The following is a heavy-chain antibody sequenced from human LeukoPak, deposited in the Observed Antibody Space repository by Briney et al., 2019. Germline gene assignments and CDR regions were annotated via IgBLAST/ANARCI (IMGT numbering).Heavy chain of an antibody. J-gene: IGHJ3*01. V-gene: IGHV3-23*01. CDR1: GFIFSHHG. Sequence: PGGSLRLSCAASGFIFSHHGMNWVRQAPGKGLEWVSGIRTDGVTTYYADSVKGRFIISRDNSKNTLYLQMNSLRAEDTAVYYCAKGLITPRTVSWGQGTMVTVSS. D-gene: IGHD4-23*01. CDR2: IRTDGVTT. CDR3: AKGLITPRTVS.